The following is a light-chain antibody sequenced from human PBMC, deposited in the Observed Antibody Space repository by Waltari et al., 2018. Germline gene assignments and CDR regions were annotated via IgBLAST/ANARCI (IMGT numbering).Light chain of an antibody. V-gene: IGLV7-46*01. CDR2: DTS. CDR3: LLSYSGVRLYWV. Sequence: QAVVTQEPSLTVSPGGTVTLTCGSRTGAVTRGQYPNGFQQKTGQAPRTLIYDTSDKHSWTPARFSGSLLGGKAALTLSGAQPEDEADYYCLLSYSGVRLYWVFGGGTKLTVL. CDR1: TGAVTRGQY. J-gene: IGLJ3*02.